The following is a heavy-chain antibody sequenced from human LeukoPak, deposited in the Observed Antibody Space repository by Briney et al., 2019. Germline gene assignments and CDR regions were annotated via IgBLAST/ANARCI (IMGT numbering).Heavy chain of an antibody. V-gene: IGHV3-74*01. J-gene: IGHJ4*02. CDR3: ARDPSRLAVGPGGFDY. Sequence: GGSLRLSCAASGFTFSSYWMHWVRQAPGKGPVWVSRINSDGSSTSYADSVKGRFTISRDNAKNTLYLQMDSLRAEDTAVYYCARDPSRLAVGPGGFDYWGQGTLVTVSS. D-gene: IGHD6-19*01. CDR2: INSDGSST. CDR1: GFTFSSYW.